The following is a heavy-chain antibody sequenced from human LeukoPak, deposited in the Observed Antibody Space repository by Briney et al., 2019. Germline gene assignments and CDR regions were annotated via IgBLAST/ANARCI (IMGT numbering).Heavy chain of an antibody. Sequence: GESLKISCKGSGYSFTSYWIGWVRQMPGKGLEWMGIIYPGDSDTRYSPSFQGQVTISADKSISTAYLQWSSLKASDTAMYYCARGVDVVVVLGAFDVWGQGTMVTVSS. CDR2: IYPGDSDT. V-gene: IGHV5-51*01. CDR1: GYSFTSYW. D-gene: IGHD2-15*01. CDR3: ARGVDVVVVLGAFDV. J-gene: IGHJ3*01.